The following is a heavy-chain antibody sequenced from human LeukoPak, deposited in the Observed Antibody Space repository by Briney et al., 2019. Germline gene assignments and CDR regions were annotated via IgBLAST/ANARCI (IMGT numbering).Heavy chain of an antibody. Sequence: PSGTLSLTCAVSGGSISSSNWWSWVRQPPGKGLEWIGEIYHSGSTNYNPSLKSRVTISVDKSKNQFSLKLSSVTAADTAAYYCARAGQGSGWYRKAYYFDYWGQGTLVTVSS. CDR1: GGSISSSNW. CDR2: IYHSGST. V-gene: IGHV4-4*02. CDR3: ARAGQGSGWYRKAYYFDY. J-gene: IGHJ4*02. D-gene: IGHD6-19*01.